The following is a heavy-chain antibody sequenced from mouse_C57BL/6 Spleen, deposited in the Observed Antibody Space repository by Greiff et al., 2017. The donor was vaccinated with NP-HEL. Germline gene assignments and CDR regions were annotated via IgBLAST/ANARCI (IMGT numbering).Heavy chain of an antibody. CDR3: ARDLYYGGD. D-gene: IGHD1-1*01. V-gene: IGHV3-6*01. CDR2: ISYDGSN. CDR1: GYSITSGYY. Sequence: EVKLMESGPGLVKPSQSLSLTCSVTGYSITSGYYWNWIRQFPGNKLEWMGYISYDGSNNYNPSLKNRISITRDTSKNQFFLKLNSVTTEDTATYYCARDLYYGGDWGQGTTLTVSS. J-gene: IGHJ2*01.